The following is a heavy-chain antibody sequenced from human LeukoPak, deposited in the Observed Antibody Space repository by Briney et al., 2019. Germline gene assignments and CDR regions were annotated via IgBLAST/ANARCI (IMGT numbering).Heavy chain of an antibody. V-gene: IGHV3-30*02. D-gene: IGHD2-2*01. J-gene: IGHJ5*02. CDR1: GFTFSSYG. CDR3: ASHAQIVVVPAAIGDWFDP. Sequence: PGGSLRLSCAASGFTFSSYGMHWVRQAPGKGLEWVAFIRYDGSNKYYADSVKGRFTISRDNSKNTLYLQMNSLRAEDTAVYYCASHAQIVVVPAAIGDWFDPWGQGTLVTVSS. CDR2: IRYDGSNK.